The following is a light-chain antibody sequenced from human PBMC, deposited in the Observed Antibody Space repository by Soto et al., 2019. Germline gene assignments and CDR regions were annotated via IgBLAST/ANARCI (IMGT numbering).Light chain of an antibody. Sequence: ETILTHSQSTLSLPQPDRVPPXLLASTIVXXGQSVSSSYLAWYQQKPGQAPRLLIYGASSRATGIPDRFSGSGSGTDFTLTISRLEPEDFAVYYCQQYGSSPITFGQGTRLEIK. CDR3: QQYGSSPIT. J-gene: IGKJ5*01. CDR2: GAS. V-gene: IGKV3-20*01. CDR1: TIVXXGQSVSSSY.